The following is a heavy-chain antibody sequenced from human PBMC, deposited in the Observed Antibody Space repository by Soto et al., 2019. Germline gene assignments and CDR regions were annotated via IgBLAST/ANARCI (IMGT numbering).Heavy chain of an antibody. CDR3: ATDRPYIAAAGTDGMDV. Sequence: EVRLVESGGGLVQRGGSLRLSCAASGFTFSSYAMTWVRQAPGKGLEWVSIISVRGGGTYYGDSVKGRFTISRDNSINTLYLQMNRLRAEDTSVYYCATDRPYIAAAGTDGMDVWGQGTTVTVSS. CDR1: GFTFSSYA. CDR2: ISVRGGGT. V-gene: IGHV3-23*04. D-gene: IGHD6-13*01. J-gene: IGHJ6*02.